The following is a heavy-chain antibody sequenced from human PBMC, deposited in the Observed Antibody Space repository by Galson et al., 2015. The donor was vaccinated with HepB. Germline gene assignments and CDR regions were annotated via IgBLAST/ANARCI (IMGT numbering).Heavy chain of an antibody. J-gene: IGHJ1*01. CDR1: GYTFTSYG. CDR3: ARGPWFGELTGILVLQH. Sequence: SVKVSCKASGYTFTSYGISYVRQAPGQGLEWVGWINPYNGNTNYAQKFQGRVTMTTATSTSTAYMELRSLRSDDTAVYYCARGPWFGELTGILVLQHWGQGTLVTVSS. CDR2: INPYNGNT. D-gene: IGHD3-10*01. V-gene: IGHV1-18*04.